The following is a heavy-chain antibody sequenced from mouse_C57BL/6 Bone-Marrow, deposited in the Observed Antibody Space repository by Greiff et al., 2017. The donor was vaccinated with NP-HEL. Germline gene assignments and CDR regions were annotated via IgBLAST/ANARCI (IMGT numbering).Heavy chain of an antibody. CDR1: GFSLTSYG. CDR3: AKMGKFYYGSSSLNWYFDV. Sequence: VKLVESGPGLVAPSQSLSITCTVSGFSLTSYGVSWVRQPPGKGLEWLGVIWGDGSTNYHSALISRLSLSQDNPKRQVFLKLNSLQTDDTAAYYCAKMGKFYYGSSSLNWYFDVWGTGTTVTVSS. CDR2: IWGDGST. J-gene: IGHJ1*03. V-gene: IGHV2-3*01. D-gene: IGHD1-1*01.